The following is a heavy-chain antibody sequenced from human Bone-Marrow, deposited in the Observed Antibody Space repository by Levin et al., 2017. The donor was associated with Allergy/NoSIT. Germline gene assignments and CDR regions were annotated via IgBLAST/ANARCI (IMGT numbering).Heavy chain of an antibody. Sequence: GESLKISCAASGIGVSNNHMSWVRQAPGKGLECVAGIYSGGDTYQSDSVKSRFTVSRDNSKNTVYLHMSNLRGDDTAVYYCARGYKSGLSFGWGQGTLVTVSS. CDR1: GIGVSNNH. V-gene: IGHV3-66*01. CDR2: IYSGGDT. D-gene: IGHD5-12*01. J-gene: IGHJ4*02. CDR3: ARGYKSGLSFG.